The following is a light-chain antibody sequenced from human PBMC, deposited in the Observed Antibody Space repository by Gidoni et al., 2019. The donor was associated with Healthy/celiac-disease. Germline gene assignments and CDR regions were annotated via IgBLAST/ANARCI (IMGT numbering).Light chain of an antibody. V-gene: IGKV3-15*01. Sequence: EIVMTQSPANLSVSPGERATLSCRASQSVSSNLAWYQQKPDQAPRLLIYGASTRATGIPARFSGSGSGTAFTLTIRSLQSEDFAVYYCQQYNNWPYTFGQGTKLEIK. J-gene: IGKJ2*01. CDR1: QSVSSN. CDR3: QQYNNWPYT. CDR2: GAS.